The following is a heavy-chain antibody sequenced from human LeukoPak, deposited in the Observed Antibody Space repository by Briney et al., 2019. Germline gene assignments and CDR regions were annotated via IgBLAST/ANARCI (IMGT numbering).Heavy chain of an antibody. V-gene: IGHV1-69*13. Sequence: GASVKVSCKASGYTFTSYGISWVRQAPGQGLEWMGGIIPIFGTANYAQKFQGRVTITADESTSTAYMELSSLRSEDTAVYYCARGQDGHYDYWGQGTLVTVSS. CDR3: ARGQDGHYDY. CDR2: IIPIFGTA. CDR1: GYTFTSYG. J-gene: IGHJ4*02. D-gene: IGHD5-24*01.